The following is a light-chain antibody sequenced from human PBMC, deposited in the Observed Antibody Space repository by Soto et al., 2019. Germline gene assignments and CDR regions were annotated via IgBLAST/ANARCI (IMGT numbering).Light chain of an antibody. J-gene: IGKJ3*01. CDR3: QQYNSYPLT. V-gene: IGKV1-5*03. Sequence: DIQMTQSPSTLSASVGDRVTITCRASQSISSWLAWYQQKPGKAPKLLIYKASNLESGLPSRSSGSGSGTEFTLTISSLHPDDFATYYCQQYNSYPLTFGPGTKVDIK. CDR1: QSISSW. CDR2: KAS.